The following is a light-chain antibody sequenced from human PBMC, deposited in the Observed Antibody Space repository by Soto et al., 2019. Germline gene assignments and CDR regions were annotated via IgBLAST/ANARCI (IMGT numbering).Light chain of an antibody. Sequence: EIVLTQSPGTLSLSPGERATLSCRASQRGSSSYLDWYQQKPGQAPRLLIYGVSTRAPGIPDRFRGSGSGTDFTLTITRLEPEDFAVYYCHQYGSSPRTFGQGTKVEIK. CDR3: HQYGSSPRT. V-gene: IGKV3-20*01. CDR2: GVS. J-gene: IGKJ1*01. CDR1: QRGSSSY.